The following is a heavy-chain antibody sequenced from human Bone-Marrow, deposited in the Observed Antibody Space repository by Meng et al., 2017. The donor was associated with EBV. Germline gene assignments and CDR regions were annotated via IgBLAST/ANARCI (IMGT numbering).Heavy chain of an antibody. J-gene: IGHJ4*02. D-gene: IGHD4-17*01. CDR1: GGSISSGGYY. V-gene: IGHV4-30-4*01. CDR2: IYYSGST. Sequence: VQLQGLGPGLVKPSQTLSLTCAVSGGSISSGGYYWSWIRQPPGKGLEWIGYIYYSGSTYYNPSLKSRVTISVDTSKNQFSLKLSSVTAADTAVYYCARADDGDYYFDYWGQGTLVTVSS. CDR3: ARADDGDYYFDY.